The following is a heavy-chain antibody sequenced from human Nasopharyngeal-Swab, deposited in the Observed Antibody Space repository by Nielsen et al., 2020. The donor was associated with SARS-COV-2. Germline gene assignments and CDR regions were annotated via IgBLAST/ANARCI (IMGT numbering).Heavy chain of an antibody. J-gene: IGHJ4*02. CDR1: DSSISSGYY. V-gene: IGHV4-38-2*01. CDR2: IYHSGST. CDR3: ARHPYPTYYFDY. Sequence: GSLRLSCAVSDSSISSGYYWGWIRQPPGKGLEWIGSIYHSGSTYYNPSLKSRVTISVDTSKNQCSLKLSSVTATDTAVYYCARHPYPTYYFDYWGQGTLVTVSS. D-gene: IGHD2-2*01.